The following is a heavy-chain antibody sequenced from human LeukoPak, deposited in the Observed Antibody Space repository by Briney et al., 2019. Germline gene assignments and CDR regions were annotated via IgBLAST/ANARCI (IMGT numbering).Heavy chain of an antibody. V-gene: IGHV3-48*03. D-gene: IGHD3-9*01. CDR2: ISSSGSTI. CDR3: ARADYDILTVFDY. J-gene: IGHJ4*02. CDR1: GFTFSSYE. Sequence: GGSLRLSCAASGFTFSSYEMNWVRQAPGKGLEWVSYISSSGSTIYYADSVKGRFTISRDNAKNSLYLQMNSLRAEDTAVYYCARADYDILTVFDYWGQGTLVTVSS.